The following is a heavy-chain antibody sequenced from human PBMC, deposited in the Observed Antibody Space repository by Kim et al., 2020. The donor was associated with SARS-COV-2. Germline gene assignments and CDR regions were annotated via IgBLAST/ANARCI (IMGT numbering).Heavy chain of an antibody. CDR3: VRRAGSYSTSSVDY. CDR1: GYSFINYW. CDR2: IYPDDSDT. Sequence: GESLKISCKGFGYSFINYWIGWVRQMPGKGLEWVGIIYPDDSDTRYDPSFRGQVTISADKSLNTAYLQWTRLKASDSAMYYCVRRAGSYSTSSVDYWGQGTLVTVSS. D-gene: IGHD6-6*01. J-gene: IGHJ4*02. V-gene: IGHV5-51*01.